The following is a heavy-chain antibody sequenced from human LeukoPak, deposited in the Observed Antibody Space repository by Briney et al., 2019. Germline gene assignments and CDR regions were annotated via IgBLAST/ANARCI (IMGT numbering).Heavy chain of an antibody. J-gene: IGHJ4*02. CDR3: ARHERGAQNLDD. CDR2: VPYSGRT. CDR1: GASINYYY. V-gene: IGHV4-59*08. Sequence: SETLSFTCTVSGASINYYYWSWLRQPPGKGLECIGYVPYSGRTNHNPSLKSRVTISADTSKNQFSVKLTPVTAADTAVYYCARHERGAQNLDDWGQGTLVTVSS. D-gene: IGHD1-1*01.